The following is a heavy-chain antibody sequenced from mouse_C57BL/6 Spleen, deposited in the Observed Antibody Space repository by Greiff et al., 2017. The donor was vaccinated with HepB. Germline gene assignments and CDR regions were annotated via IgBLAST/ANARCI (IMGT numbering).Heavy chain of an antibody. CDR3: AREGVTTPRFAY. Sequence: VQLQQSGAELVKPGASVKISCKASGYAFSSYWMNWVKQRPGKGLEWIGQIYPGDGDTNYNGKFKGKATLTADKSSSTAYMQLSSLPSEDSAVYFCAREGVTTPRFAYWGQGTLVTVSA. CDR1: GYAFSSYW. V-gene: IGHV1-80*01. D-gene: IGHD2-1*01. J-gene: IGHJ3*01. CDR2: IYPGDGDT.